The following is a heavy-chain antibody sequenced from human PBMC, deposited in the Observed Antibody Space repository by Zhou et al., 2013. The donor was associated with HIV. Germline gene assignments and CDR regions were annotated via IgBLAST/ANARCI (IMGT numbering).Heavy chain of an antibody. CDR3: ARESSPWVGSALYWEGGRNYYYGMDV. Sequence: QVQLVQSGAEVKKPGSSVKVSCKASGGTFSSNAISWVRQAPGQGLEWMGGIIPIFGTANYAQKFQGRVTITADESTSTAYMELSSLRSDDTAVYYCARESSPWVGSALYWEGGRNYYYGMDVWGRGTTVTVSS. J-gene: IGHJ6*02. CDR1: GGTFSSNA. CDR2: IIPIFGTA. D-gene: IGHD2-8*02. V-gene: IGHV1-69*12.